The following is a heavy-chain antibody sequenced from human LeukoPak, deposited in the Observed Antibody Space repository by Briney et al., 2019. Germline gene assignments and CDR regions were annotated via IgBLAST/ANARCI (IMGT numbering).Heavy chain of an antibody. D-gene: IGHD1-26*01. CDR1: GASFSGYY. J-gene: IGHJ4*02. V-gene: IGHV4-34*01. Sequence: SETRSLTWAVDGASFSGYYCSWIRQPPGNLMEWIGSIYYSGSTYYTPSLKSRVTISADTSKSQFSLKLTSVTAADTAVYYCARVWTSGTYCIDYWGQGTLVTVSS. CDR3: ARVWTSGTYCIDY. CDR2: IYYSGST.